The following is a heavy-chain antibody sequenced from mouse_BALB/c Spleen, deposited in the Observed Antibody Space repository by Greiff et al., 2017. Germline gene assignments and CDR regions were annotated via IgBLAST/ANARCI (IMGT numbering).Heavy chain of an antibody. CDR1: GFNIKDTY. Sequence: LVESGAELVKPGASVKLSCTASGFNIKDTYMHWVKQRPEQGLEWIGRIDPANGNTKYDPKFQGKATITADTSSNTAYLQLSSLTSEDTAVYYCARPVVATDYAMDYWGQGTSVTVSS. CDR2: IDPANGNT. D-gene: IGHD1-1*01. J-gene: IGHJ4*01. V-gene: IGHV14-3*02. CDR3: ARPVVATDYAMDY.